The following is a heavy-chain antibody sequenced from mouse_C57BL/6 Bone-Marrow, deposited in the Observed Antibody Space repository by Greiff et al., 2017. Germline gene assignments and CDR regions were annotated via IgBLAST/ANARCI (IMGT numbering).Heavy chain of an antibody. CDR3: ARRGHYYGSRNWYFDV. D-gene: IGHD1-1*01. CDR2: ISSGGSYT. V-gene: IGHV5-6*02. Sequence: EVKLVESGGDLVKPGGSLKLSSAASGFTFSSYGMSWVRQTPDKRLEWVATISSGGSYTYYPDSVKGRFTISRDNAKNTLYLQMSSLKSEDTAMYYCARRGHYYGSRNWYFDVWGTGTTVTVSS. CDR1: GFTFSSYG. J-gene: IGHJ1*03.